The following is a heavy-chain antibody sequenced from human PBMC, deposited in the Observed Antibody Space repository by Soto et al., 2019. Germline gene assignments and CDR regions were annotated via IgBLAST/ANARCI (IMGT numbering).Heavy chain of an antibody. CDR1: GGTFSSYA. Sequence: QVQLVQSGAEVKKPGSSVKVSCKASGGTFSSYAISWVRQAPGQGLEWMGGIIPIFGTANYAQKFQGRVTITADESTSTAYMERRSLRSEDTAVYYCARGSAIAAAGRRYYYYYGMDVWGQGTTVTVSS. CDR3: ARGSAIAAAGRRYYYYYGMDV. D-gene: IGHD6-13*01. J-gene: IGHJ6*02. CDR2: IIPIFGTA. V-gene: IGHV1-69*01.